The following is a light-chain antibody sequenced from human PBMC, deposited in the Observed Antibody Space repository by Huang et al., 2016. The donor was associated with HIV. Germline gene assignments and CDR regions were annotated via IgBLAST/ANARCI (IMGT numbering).Light chain of an antibody. J-gene: IGKJ1*01. CDR2: DAS. CDR3: QQYNNWPRT. CDR1: QSVGSN. V-gene: IGKV3-15*01. Sequence: EIVMTQSPATLSVSPGERATLSCRASQSVGSNSAWYQQKPGQAPRLLIYDASTRATGVPARFSGSGSGTDFTLTISSLQSEDFVVYYCQQYNNWPRTFGQGTKVEIK.